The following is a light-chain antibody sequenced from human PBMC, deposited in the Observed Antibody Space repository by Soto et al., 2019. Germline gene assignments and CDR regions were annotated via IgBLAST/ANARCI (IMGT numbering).Light chain of an antibody. V-gene: IGLV2-23*02. Sequence: QSVLTQPASVSGSPGQPITIPCTGTSSDVGSYNLVSWYQQHPGKAPKLMIYEVSKRPSGVSNRFSGSKSGNPASLTISGLQAEDEADYYCCSYAGSSTLYVFGTGTKVTV. CDR2: EVS. CDR3: CSYAGSSTLYV. CDR1: SSDVGSYNL. J-gene: IGLJ1*01.